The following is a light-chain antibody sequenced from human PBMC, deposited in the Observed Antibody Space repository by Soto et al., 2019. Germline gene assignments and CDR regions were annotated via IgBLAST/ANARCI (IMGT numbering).Light chain of an antibody. Sequence: QSVLTQPASVSGSPGQSITISCTGTSSDVGGYNYVSWYQQHPGKAPKLMIYEVSYRPSGVSNRFSGSKSGNTASLTISGLQAEDEADYYCNSYAGSSYVFGTGTKLTVL. V-gene: IGLV2-14*01. CDR2: EVS. CDR1: SSDVGGYNY. CDR3: NSYAGSSYV. J-gene: IGLJ1*01.